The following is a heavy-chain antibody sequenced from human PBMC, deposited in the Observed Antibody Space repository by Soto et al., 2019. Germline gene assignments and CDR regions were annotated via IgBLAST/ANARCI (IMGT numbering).Heavy chain of an antibody. CDR1: GFTFTSYA. CDR3: AERPTGWSFVL. J-gene: IGHJ2*01. CDR2: ISGSGGST. Sequence: EVQLLESGGGLVQPGGSLRLSCAASGFTFTSYAMNWVRQAPGKGLEWVSVISGSGGSTYYADSVKGRFTISRDTSKNALYLQMPTLSAGVTAVYYCAERPTGWSFVLWGRGTLVTVSS. V-gene: IGHV3-23*01.